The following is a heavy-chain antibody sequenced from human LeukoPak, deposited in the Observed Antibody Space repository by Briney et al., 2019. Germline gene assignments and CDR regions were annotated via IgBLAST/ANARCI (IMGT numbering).Heavy chain of an antibody. CDR3: VTKLYVGHTHAFDI. Sequence: GGSLRLSCTASGLTFSNYPINFVRQAPGKGLDWVSAISGSGATIYYADAVRGRFTISRDNSKNTVYLQMNSLRAEDTALYYCVTKLYVGHTHAFDIWGQGTMVTVSP. CDR2: ISGSGATI. J-gene: IGHJ3*02. V-gene: IGHV3-23*01. D-gene: IGHD3-16*01. CDR1: GLTFSNYP.